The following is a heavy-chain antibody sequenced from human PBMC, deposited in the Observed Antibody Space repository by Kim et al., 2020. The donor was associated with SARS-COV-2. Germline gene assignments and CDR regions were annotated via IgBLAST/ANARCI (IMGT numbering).Heavy chain of an antibody. CDR1: GGSFSGYY. Sequence: SETLSLTCAVYGGSFSGYYWSWIRQPPGKGLEWIGEINHSGSTNYNPSLKSRVTISVDTSKNQFSLKLSSVTAADTAVYYCARVARWRGGSYYYYYYMDVWGKGTTVTVSS. D-gene: IGHD1-26*01. J-gene: IGHJ6*03. V-gene: IGHV4-34*01. CDR3: ARVARWRGGSYYYYYYMDV. CDR2: INHSGST.